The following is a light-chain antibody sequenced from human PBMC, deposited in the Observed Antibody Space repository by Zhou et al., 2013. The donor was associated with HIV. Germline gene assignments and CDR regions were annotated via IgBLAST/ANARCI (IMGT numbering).Light chain of an antibody. J-gene: IGKJ2*01. CDR2: SAS. Sequence: IQMTQSPSSLSASVGDRVTITCRASQGISNFLAWFQQKPGKVPKLLIYSASTLETEVPSRFSGRGSGRDFTLTISGLRPEDFATYYCQQLNSYPYTFGQGTKLEIK. V-gene: IGKV1-13*02. CDR3: QQLNSYPYT. CDR1: QGISNF.